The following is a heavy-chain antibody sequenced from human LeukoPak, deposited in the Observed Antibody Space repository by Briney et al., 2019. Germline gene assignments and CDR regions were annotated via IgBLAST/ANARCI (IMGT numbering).Heavy chain of an antibody. J-gene: IGHJ4*02. V-gene: IGHV3-33*01. Sequence: GRSLRLSCAASGFTFSSYGMHWVRQAPGKGLEWVAVIWYDGSNKYYADSVKGRFTISRDNSKNTLYLQMNSLRAEDTAVYYCAAHHGELGYFDYWGQGTLVSVSS. D-gene: IGHD1-26*01. CDR3: AAHHGELGYFDY. CDR2: IWYDGSNK. CDR1: GFTFSSYG.